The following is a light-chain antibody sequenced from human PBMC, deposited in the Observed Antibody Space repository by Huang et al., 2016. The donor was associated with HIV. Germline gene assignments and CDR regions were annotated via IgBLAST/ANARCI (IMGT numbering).Light chain of an antibody. Sequence: DIVMTQTPLSLSVTPGKPASISCKSSQSLLHSDGKTYLYWYMQKPGQPAQLLIYEVSNRFSGVPVRCRGSGSGTEFTLNISRVEAEDVGVYYCMQRIQLPYTFGQGTKLEIK. CDR2: EVS. CDR3: MQRIQLPYT. J-gene: IGKJ2*01. V-gene: IGKV2D-29*01. CDR1: QSLLHSDGKTY.